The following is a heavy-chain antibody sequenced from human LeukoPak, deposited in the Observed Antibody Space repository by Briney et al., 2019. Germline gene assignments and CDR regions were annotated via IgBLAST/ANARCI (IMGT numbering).Heavy chain of an antibody. CDR3: ARDPTTYCSSTGCSGGHNWFDP. D-gene: IGHD2-2*01. CDR1: GYTFTSYG. Sequence: VASVKVSCKASGYTFTSYGISWVRQAPGQGLEWMGWISAYNGDTNYAQKLQGRVTMTTDTSTSTAYMELRSLRSDDTAVYYCARDPTTYCSSTGCSGGHNWFDPWGQGTLVTVSS. J-gene: IGHJ5*02. CDR2: ISAYNGDT. V-gene: IGHV1-18*01.